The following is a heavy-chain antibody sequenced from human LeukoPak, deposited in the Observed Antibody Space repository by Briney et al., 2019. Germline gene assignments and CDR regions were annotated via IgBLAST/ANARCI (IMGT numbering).Heavy chain of an antibody. CDR1: GGSFSGYY. V-gene: IGHV4-34*01. D-gene: IGHD6-6*01. CDR3: ARVASSSAGGVDY. J-gene: IGHJ4*02. CDR2: INHSGST. Sequence: SETLSLTFAVYGGSFSGYYWSWIRQPPGKGLEWIGEINHSGSTNYNPSLKSRVTISVDTSKNQFSLKLSSVTAADTAVYYCARVASSSAGGVDYWGQGTLVAVSS.